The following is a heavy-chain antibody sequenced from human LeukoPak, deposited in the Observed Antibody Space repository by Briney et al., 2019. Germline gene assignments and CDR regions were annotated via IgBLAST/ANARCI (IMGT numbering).Heavy chain of an antibody. CDR3: ARVPTVTFFDH. CDR2: IYYSVST. D-gene: IGHD4-17*01. V-gene: IGHV4-4*02. J-gene: IGHJ4*02. CDR1: GGSISSSNW. Sequence: SETLSLTCAVSGGSISSSNWWSWVRQPPGKGLEWIGSIYYSVSTYDNPSLKSRVTISVDTSKNQFSLKLSSVTAADTAVYYCARVPTVTFFDHWGQGTLVTVSS.